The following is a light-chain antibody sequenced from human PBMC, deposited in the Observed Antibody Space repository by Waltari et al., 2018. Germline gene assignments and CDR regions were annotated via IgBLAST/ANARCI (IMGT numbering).Light chain of an antibody. CDR2: SNN. V-gene: IGLV1-44*01. CDR1: SSNIGSNT. Sequence: QSVLTQPPSASGSPGQRVTISCSGSSSNIGSNTVNWHQHLPGTAPKLLIYSNNHRPSGVPDRFSGSKSGTSASLAIGGLQSEDEADYYCAVWDDSLNGVVFGGGTKLTVL. J-gene: IGLJ2*01. CDR3: AVWDDSLNGVV.